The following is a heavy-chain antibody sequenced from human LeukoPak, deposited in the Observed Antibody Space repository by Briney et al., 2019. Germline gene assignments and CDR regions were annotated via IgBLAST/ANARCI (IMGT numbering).Heavy chain of an antibody. CDR3: AKDTRYYGSGSASPFDP. Sequence: GGSLRLSCAASGFTFSSYAMTWVRQAPGKGLEWVSAISGSGGITNYADSVKGRFTISRDNSKNTLYLQMNSLRAEDTAVYYCAKDTRYYGSGSASPFDPWGQGTLVTVSS. V-gene: IGHV3-23*01. CDR1: GFTFSSYA. CDR2: ISGSGGIT. J-gene: IGHJ5*02. D-gene: IGHD3-10*01.